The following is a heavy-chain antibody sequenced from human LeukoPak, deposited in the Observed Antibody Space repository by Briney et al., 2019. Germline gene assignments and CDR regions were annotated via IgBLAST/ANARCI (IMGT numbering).Heavy chain of an antibody. CDR2: IYYSGTI. CDR1: GGSLSGHY. J-gene: IGHJ4*02. V-gene: IGHV4-59*11. D-gene: IGHD1-26*01. Sequence: PSETLSLTCSVSGGSLSGHYWSWIRHPPGKGLQWIGYIYYSGTINYNPSLKSRVTISVDTSKNHFSLKLRFVSAADSAVYYCARGGEPYFDYWGQGNLVSVSS. CDR3: ARGGEPYFDY.